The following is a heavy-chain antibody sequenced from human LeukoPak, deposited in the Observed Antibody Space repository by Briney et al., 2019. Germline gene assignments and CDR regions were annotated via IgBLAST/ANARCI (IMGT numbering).Heavy chain of an antibody. CDR1: GFTFTNFA. D-gene: IGHD3-10*01. V-gene: IGHV3-30*18. Sequence: PGGSLRLSCAASGFTFTNFAMHWVRQAPGKGLEWVTVISDDGNNKYFADSVKGRFTISRDNSKNTLYLQMNSLRAEDTAVYYCAKGVYGSGSYYFDYWGQGTLVTVSS. CDR3: AKGVYGSGSYYFDY. CDR2: ISDDGNNK. J-gene: IGHJ4*02.